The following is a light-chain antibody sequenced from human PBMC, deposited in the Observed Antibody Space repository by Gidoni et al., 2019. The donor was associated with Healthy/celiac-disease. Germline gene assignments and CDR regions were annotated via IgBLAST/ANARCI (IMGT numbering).Light chain of an antibody. J-gene: IGKJ5*01. V-gene: IGKV2-28*01. CDR2: LGS. CDR3: MQALQTPR. CDR1: QSLLHSNGYVY. Sequence: IVMTQSPLSLPVTPGEPASISCRSSQSLLHSNGYVYLDWYLQKPGQSPQLLIYLGSNRASGVPDRFSGSGSGTDFTLKISRVEAEDVGVYYCMQALQTPRFGQGTRLEIK.